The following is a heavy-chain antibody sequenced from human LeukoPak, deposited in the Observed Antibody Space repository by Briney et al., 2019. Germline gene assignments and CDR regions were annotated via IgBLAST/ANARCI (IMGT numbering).Heavy chain of an antibody. J-gene: IGHJ4*02. CDR2: ISGSGGST. CDR1: GFTFSTYA. D-gene: IGHD2-2*01. V-gene: IGHV3-23*01. Sequence: GGSLRLSCAASGFTFSTYAMSWVRQAPGKGLEWVSAISGSGGSTYYADSVKGRFAISRDNSKNTLYLQMNSLRAEDTAVYYCAKERGGSTSVDDYWGQGTLVTVSS. CDR3: AKERGGSTSVDDY.